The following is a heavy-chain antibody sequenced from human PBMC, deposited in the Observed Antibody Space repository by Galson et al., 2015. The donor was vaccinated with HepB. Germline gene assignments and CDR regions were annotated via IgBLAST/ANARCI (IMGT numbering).Heavy chain of an antibody. D-gene: IGHD3-9*01. CDR1: GFTFSHYA. CDR3: AKVRDYDILTGYYEEYFDY. CDR2: ISGRGDRT. Sequence: SLRLSCAASGFTFSHYAVTWVRQSPGKGLEWVSGISGRGDRTHYADSVKGRSTISRDNSKNTVYLQMNSLRVEDTALYYCAKVRDYDILTGYYEEYFDYWGQGTLVTVSP. V-gene: IGHV3-23*01. J-gene: IGHJ4*02.